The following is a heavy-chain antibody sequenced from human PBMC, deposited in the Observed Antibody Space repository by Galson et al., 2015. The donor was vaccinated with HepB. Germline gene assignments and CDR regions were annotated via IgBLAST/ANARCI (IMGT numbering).Heavy chain of an antibody. V-gene: IGHV4-4*07. CDR1: GGSISTYY. J-gene: IGHJ2*01. Sequence: SETLSLTCTVSGGSISTYYWSWIRQPAGKGLEWIGRIYTSGSTNYNPSLKSRVTMSVDTSKNQFSLKLSSVTAADTAVYYCARLKGYSTSWYAWYFDLWGRGTLVTVSS. CDR2: IYTSGST. D-gene: IGHD6-13*01. CDR3: ARLKGYSTSWYAWYFDL.